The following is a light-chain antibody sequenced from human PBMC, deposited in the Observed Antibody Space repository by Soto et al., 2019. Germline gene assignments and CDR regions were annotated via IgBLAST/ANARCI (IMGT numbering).Light chain of an antibody. CDR2: DAS. Sequence: EIVLTQSPATLSLSPGERATLSCRASQSVSSYLAWYQQKPGQAPRLLIYDASNRATGIPARFSGSGSGTDFTLTISSLEAEDFAVYYCQQRSNWPPGPLTFGGGTKVEIK. CDR1: QSVSSY. J-gene: IGKJ4*01. CDR3: QQRSNWPPGPLT. V-gene: IGKV3-11*01.